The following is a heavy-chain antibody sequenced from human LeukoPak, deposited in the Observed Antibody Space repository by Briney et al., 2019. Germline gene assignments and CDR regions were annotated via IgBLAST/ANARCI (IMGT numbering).Heavy chain of an antibody. CDR1: GFTFDDYG. Sequence: GGSLRLSCAASGFTFDDYGMSWVRQAPGKGLEWVSGINWNGGSTGYADSVKGRFTISRDNSKNTLYLQMNSLRAEDTAVYYCAKDRVNSGSYPYYFDYWGQGTLVTVSS. CDR3: AKDRVNSGSYPYYFDY. D-gene: IGHD1-26*01. CDR2: INWNGGST. V-gene: IGHV3-20*04. J-gene: IGHJ4*02.